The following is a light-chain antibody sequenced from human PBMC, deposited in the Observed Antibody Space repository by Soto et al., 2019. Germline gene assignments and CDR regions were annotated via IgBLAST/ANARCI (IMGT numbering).Light chain of an antibody. CDR2: DAS. Sequence: EIVLTQSPATLSLSPGERATLSCRASQSVGTYLAWYQQKPGQAPRLLIYDASNRATGIPARFSGSGSVTDFALTISGLEAEDFAVYYCQQRTNWPRLTFGGGTKVEIK. CDR3: QQRTNWPRLT. J-gene: IGKJ4*01. CDR1: QSVGTY. V-gene: IGKV3-11*01.